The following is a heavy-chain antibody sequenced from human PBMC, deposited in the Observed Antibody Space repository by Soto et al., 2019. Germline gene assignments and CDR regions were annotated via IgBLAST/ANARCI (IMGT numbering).Heavy chain of an antibody. CDR2: MNPNSGNT. CDR3: AIQPDIVVVPAAMIPNDGGWFDP. Sequence: QVQLVQSGAEVKKPGASVKVSCKASGYTFTSYDINWVRQATGQVLEWMGWMNPNSGNTGYAQKFQGRVTMTRNTSISTAYMELSSLRSEDTAVYYCAIQPDIVVVPAAMIPNDGGWFDPWGQGTLVTVSS. D-gene: IGHD2-2*01. V-gene: IGHV1-8*01. J-gene: IGHJ5*02. CDR1: GYTFTSYD.